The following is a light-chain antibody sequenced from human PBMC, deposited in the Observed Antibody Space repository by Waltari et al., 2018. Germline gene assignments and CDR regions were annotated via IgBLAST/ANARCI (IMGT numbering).Light chain of an antibody. CDR2: GAS. CDR1: QSLGTN. Sequence: ETVMTQSPATLSVSPGGRATLPCRASQSLGTNLAWYSQKPGQAPRLLIYGASSRATGVPARFSGSGSGTDFTLTISSLQSEDFATYYCQQSYSTALTFGGGTKVEIK. V-gene: IGKV3-15*01. J-gene: IGKJ4*01. CDR3: QQSYSTALT.